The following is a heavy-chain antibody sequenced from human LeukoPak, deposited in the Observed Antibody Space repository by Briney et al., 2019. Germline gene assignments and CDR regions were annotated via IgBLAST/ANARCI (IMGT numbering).Heavy chain of an antibody. CDR2: IYYSGST. CDR3: ARSDYGGKAY. Sequence: SETLSLTCTVSGGSISSYYWSWIRQPPGKGLEWIGYIYYSGSTNYNPSLKSRVTISVDTSKNQFSLKLSSVTAADTAVYYCARSDYGGKAYWGQGTLVTVSS. J-gene: IGHJ4*02. CDR1: GGSISSYY. D-gene: IGHD4-23*01. V-gene: IGHV4-59*12.